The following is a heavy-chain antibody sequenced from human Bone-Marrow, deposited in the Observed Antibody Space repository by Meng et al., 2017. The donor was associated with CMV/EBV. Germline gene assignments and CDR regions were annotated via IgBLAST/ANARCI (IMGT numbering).Heavy chain of an antibody. V-gene: IGHV3-21*01. Sequence: GESLKISCAASGFTFSSYSMNWVRQAPGKGLEWVSSISSSSSYIYYADSVKGRFTISRDNAKNSLYLQMNSLRAEDTAVYYCARWEIVDAFDIWGQGTMVTVSS. CDR3: ARWEIVDAFDI. CDR1: GFTFSSYS. D-gene: IGHD5-12*01. CDR2: ISSSSSYI. J-gene: IGHJ3*02.